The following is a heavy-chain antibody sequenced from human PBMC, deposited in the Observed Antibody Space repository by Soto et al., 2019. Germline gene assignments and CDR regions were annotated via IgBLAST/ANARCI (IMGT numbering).Heavy chain of an antibody. V-gene: IGHV4-59*01. CDR3: ARDFAGRGPFDP. CDR2: VYHTGIT. CDR1: NVSIASSY. J-gene: IGHJ5*01. D-gene: IGHD3-10*01. Sequence: QGHLQESGPGLVKPSETLSLPCRVSNVSIASSYWNWLRQAPGKGLEWLGFVYHTGITKYNPSLKSRVTISMDTSRNEISLRLTSVTTADTGSYFCARDFAGRGPFDPWGPGTPVTVSS.